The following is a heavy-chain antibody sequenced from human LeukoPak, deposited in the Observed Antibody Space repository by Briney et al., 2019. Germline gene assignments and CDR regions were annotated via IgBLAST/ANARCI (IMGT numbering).Heavy chain of an antibody. D-gene: IGHD3-22*01. J-gene: IGHJ1*01. CDR2: ISSSSSYI. CDR1: GFTFSSYN. V-gene: IGHV3-21*01. Sequence: GGSLRLSCAAPGFTFSSYNMNWVRQAPGKGLEWVSSISSSSSYIYYADSVKGRFTISRDNAKNSLYLQMNSLRAEDTAVYYCARDLLGDSGYPSMSAEYFQHWGQGTLVTVSS. CDR3: ARDLLGDSGYPSMSAEYFQH.